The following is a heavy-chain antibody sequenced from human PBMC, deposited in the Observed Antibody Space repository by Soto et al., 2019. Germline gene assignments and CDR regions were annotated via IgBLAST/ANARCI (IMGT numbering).Heavy chain of an antibody. CDR1: GFTFSSYA. D-gene: IGHD1-26*01. CDR3: AKDSGRGDDWFDS. CDR2: ISGSGGST. V-gene: IGHV3-23*01. J-gene: IGHJ5*01. Sequence: EVQLLESGGGLVQPGGSLRLSCAASGFTFSSYAMSWVRQAPGKGLEWVSAISGSGGSTFYADSVKGRFTISRDTSKNPVFLQMYSLRAGDTAVYYCAKDSGRGDDWFDSWGPGTLVTVSS.